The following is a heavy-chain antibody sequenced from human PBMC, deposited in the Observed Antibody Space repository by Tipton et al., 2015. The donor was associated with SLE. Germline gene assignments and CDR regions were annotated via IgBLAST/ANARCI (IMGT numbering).Heavy chain of an antibody. D-gene: IGHD5-12*01. V-gene: IGHV4-39*07. CDR1: GGSIRSSSFY. Sequence: GLVKPSETLSLTCTVSGGSIRSSSFYWGWIRQPPGKGLEWIGRFYYGKSTFYNPSLKSRVTISVDTSTNRRSLQLSSVTAADTALYYCARLISAYDCNFDYWGQGTLVTVSA. CDR3: ARLISAYDCNFDY. J-gene: IGHJ4*02. CDR2: FYYGKST.